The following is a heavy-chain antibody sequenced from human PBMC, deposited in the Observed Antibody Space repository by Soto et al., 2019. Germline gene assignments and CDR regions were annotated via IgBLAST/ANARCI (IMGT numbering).Heavy chain of an antibody. CDR1: GGTFSSYA. CDR3: ASGEEAPYYYYYGMDV. CDR2: IIPIFGTA. V-gene: IGHV1-69*01. Sequence: QVQLVQSGAEVKKPGSSVKVSCKASGGTFSSYAISWVRQAPGQGLEWMGGIIPIFGTANYAQKFQGRVTITADESTSTAYMELSSLRSEDTGVYYCASGEEAPYYYYYGMDVWGQGTKVTVSS. J-gene: IGHJ6*02.